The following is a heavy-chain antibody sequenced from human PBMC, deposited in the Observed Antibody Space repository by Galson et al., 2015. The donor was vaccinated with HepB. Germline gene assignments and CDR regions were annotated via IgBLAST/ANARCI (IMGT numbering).Heavy chain of an antibody. J-gene: IGHJ4*02. V-gene: IGHV6-1*01. CDR1: GDSVSSHSAA. D-gene: IGHD3-22*01. CDR2: TYHRSKWYN. Sequence: CAISGDSVSSHSAAWNWIRQSPSRGLEWLGRTYHRSKWYNDYAVSVKSRITINPDTSKNQFSLQLNSVTPEDTAVYYCARENYYDSSGYLGYFDYWGQGTLVTVSS. CDR3: ARENYYDSSGYLGYFDY.